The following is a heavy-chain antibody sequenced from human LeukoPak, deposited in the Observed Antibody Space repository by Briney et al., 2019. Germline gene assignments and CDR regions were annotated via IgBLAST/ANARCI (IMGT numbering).Heavy chain of an antibody. CDR1: GGSINSYY. Sequence: SETLSLTCTVSGGSINSYYWSWIRQPAGKGLEWIGRIYTSGTTNYNPSLKSRVTMSVDTSKNHFSLQLRSVTAADTAVYYCASTTYDYDTSGRYFLDYWGQGSLVTVSS. V-gene: IGHV4-4*07. J-gene: IGHJ4*02. CDR3: ASTTYDYDTSGRYFLDY. D-gene: IGHD3-22*01. CDR2: IYTSGTT.